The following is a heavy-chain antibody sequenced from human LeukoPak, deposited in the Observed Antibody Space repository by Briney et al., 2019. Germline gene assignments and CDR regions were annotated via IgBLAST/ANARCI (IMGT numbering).Heavy chain of an antibody. CDR1: GFTFSSYW. J-gene: IGHJ4*02. Sequence: PGGSLRLSCAASGFTFSSYWMSWVRQAPGKGLEWVANIKQDGSEKYYVDSVKGRFTISRDNAKNSLYLQMNSLRAEDTAVYYCAKGRYYYDSSGYWQFDYWGQGTLVTVSS. D-gene: IGHD3-22*01. CDR3: AKGRYYYDSSGYWQFDY. CDR2: IKQDGSEK. V-gene: IGHV3-7*01.